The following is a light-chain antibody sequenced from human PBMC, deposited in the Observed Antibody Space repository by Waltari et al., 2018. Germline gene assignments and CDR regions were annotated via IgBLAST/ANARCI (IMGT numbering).Light chain of an antibody. J-gene: IGLJ2*01. CDR2: EGI. CDR3: CSYAGSHVV. Sequence: QSALTQPASVSGSPGQSITISCTGTSSDIGSYNLVSWYQQHPGKAPKLMIYEGIKRPSGVSKRFSGSKSGNTASLTISGLQAEDEADYYCCSYAGSHVVFGGGTKLTVL. V-gene: IGLV2-23*01. CDR1: SSDIGSYNL.